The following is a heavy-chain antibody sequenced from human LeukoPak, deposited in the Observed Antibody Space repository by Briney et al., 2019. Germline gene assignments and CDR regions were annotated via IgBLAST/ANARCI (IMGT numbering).Heavy chain of an antibody. CDR2: IYYSGST. J-gene: IGHJ4*02. CDR3: ARAVGTTEYFDY. V-gene: IGHV4-59*01. CDR1: GGSISSYY. D-gene: IGHD1-1*01. Sequence: PSETLSLTCTVSGGSISSYYWSWIRQPPGKGLEWIGYIYYSGSTNYNPSLKGRVTISVDTSKNQFSLKLSSVTAADTAVYYCARAVGTTEYFDYWGQGTLVTVSS.